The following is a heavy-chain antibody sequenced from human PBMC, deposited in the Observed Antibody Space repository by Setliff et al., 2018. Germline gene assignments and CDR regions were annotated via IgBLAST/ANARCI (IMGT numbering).Heavy chain of an antibody. CDR1: GYSISSGYY. D-gene: IGHD4-17*01. CDR2: IYHNGNS. CDR3: ARQIDYRDFLYFDY. J-gene: IGHJ4*02. Sequence: SETLSLTCSVSGYSISSGYYWGWIRQPPGKGLEWIGSIYHNGNSYYNPSLKSRVTISVDTSKNQLSLKLNSVTAADTAVYYCARQIDYRDFLYFDYWGQGTLVTVSS. V-gene: IGHV4-38-2*01.